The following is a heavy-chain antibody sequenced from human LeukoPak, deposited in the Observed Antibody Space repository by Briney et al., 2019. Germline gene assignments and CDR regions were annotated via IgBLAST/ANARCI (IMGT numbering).Heavy chain of an antibody. V-gene: IGHV1-2*02. CDR3: ARCGGASGYDSWFDP. J-gene: IGHJ5*02. CDR1: GYTFTGYD. D-gene: IGHD5-12*01. Sequence: ASVKVSCKASGYTFTGYDMHWVRQAPGQGLEWMGLINPNSGGTNYAQKFQGRVTMTRDTSISTAYMELSRLRSDDTAVYYCARCGGASGYDSWFDPWGQGTLVTVSS. CDR2: INPNSGGT.